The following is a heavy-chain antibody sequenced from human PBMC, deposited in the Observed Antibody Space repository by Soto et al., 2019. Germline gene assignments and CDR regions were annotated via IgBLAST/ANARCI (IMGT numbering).Heavy chain of an antibody. D-gene: IGHD6-19*01. CDR1: GYTFTTYG. J-gene: IGHJ6*03. CDR3: ARALSVAQYYYYMDV. Sequence: VWTGPEVKKPGASVKVSCKTSGYTFTTYGISWVRQAPGQGLEWMGWISPYNGDTHYAQKFQGRVTMTTDTSTTTAYMELRTLRSDDRAIYFCARALSVAQYYYYMDVWGKGNTVAVSS. CDR2: ISPYNGDT. V-gene: IGHV1-18*01.